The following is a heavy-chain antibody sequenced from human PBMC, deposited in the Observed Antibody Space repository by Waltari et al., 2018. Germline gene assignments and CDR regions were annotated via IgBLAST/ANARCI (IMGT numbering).Heavy chain of an antibody. CDR1: GFTFSSYA. CDR3: ANDHRRTSCPFDY. D-gene: IGHD2-2*01. Sequence: EVQLLESGGGLVQPGGSLRLSCAASGFTFSSYAMSWVRQAPGKGLEWVSAISGSGGSTYYADSVRGRFTSSRDNSKNTLYLQMNSRRAEDTAVYYWANDHRRTSCPFDYWGQGTLVTVSS. V-gene: IGHV3-23*01. J-gene: IGHJ4*02. CDR2: ISGSGGST.